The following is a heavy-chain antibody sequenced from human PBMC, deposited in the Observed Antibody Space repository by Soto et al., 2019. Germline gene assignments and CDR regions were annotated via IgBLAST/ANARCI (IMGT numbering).Heavy chain of an antibody. D-gene: IGHD3-3*02. Sequence: QVQLVQSGAEVKKPGSSVKVSCKASGGTFSSYAISWVRQAPGQGLEWMGGIIPIFGTANYAQKFQGRVTVTADESMSTAYMELSSLRSEDTAVYYCARARDPFLEWLPFDYWGQGTLVTVSS. CDR2: IIPIFGTA. CDR1: GGTFSSYA. J-gene: IGHJ4*02. CDR3: ARARDPFLEWLPFDY. V-gene: IGHV1-69*12.